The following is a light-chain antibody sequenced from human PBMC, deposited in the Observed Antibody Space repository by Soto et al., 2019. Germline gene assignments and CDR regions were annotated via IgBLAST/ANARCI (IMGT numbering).Light chain of an antibody. V-gene: IGLV4-69*01. CDR2: LNSDGSH. CDR1: SGHSSYA. CDR3: QTWGTGIV. J-gene: IGLJ2*01. Sequence: QLVLTQSPSASASLGASVKLTCTLSSGHSSYAIAWHQQQPEKGPRYLMKLNSDGSHSKGDGIPDRFSGSSYGAERYLTISSLQSEDEADYYCQTWGTGIVFGGGTKVTVL.